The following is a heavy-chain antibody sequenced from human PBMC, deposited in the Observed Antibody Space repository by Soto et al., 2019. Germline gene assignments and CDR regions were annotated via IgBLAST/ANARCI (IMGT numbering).Heavy chain of an antibody. CDR1: GYTFTRYY. V-gene: IGHV1-46*01. J-gene: IGHJ5*02. CDR3: ARDRRGITMVRGEFDP. CDR2: INPSGGST. Sequence: QVQLVQSGAEVKKPGASVKVSCKASGYTFTRYYMHWVRQAPGQGLEWMGIINPSGGSTSYAQKFQGRVTMTRDTSTNTVYIELSSLRSEDTAVYYCARDRRGITMVRGEFDPWGQGTLVTVSS. D-gene: IGHD3-10*01.